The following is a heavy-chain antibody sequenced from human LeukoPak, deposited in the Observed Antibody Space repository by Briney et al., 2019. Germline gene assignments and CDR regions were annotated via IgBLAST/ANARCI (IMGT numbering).Heavy chain of an antibody. CDR2: IKQDGREK. D-gene: IGHD6-13*01. J-gene: IGHJ4*02. CDR3: TRDEAAATN. CDR1: GFTFSNYW. Sequence: GGSLRLSCAGSGFTFSNYWMSWVRQAPGKGPEWVANIKQDGREKHYVDSVRGRFTISRDNAKSSLYLQMNSLRAEDTAVYYCTRDEAAATNWGQGTLVTVSS. V-gene: IGHV3-7*01.